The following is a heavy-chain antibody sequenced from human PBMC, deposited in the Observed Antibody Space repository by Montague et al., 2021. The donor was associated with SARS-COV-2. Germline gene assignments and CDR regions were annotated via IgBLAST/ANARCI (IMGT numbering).Heavy chain of an antibody. J-gene: IGHJ2*01. V-gene: IGHV4-4*07. Sequence: SETLSLTCTVSGGSISSYYWSWIRQPAGKGLEWIGCIYSSGSTNYNPSLKSRVTMSVDTSKNQFSLKLRSVTAADTAVYYCARTKEVGVGLFCCYFDLWGRGTLVTVSS. D-gene: IGHD1-26*01. CDR1: GGSISSYY. CDR3: ARTKEVGVGLFCCYFDL. CDR2: IYSSGST.